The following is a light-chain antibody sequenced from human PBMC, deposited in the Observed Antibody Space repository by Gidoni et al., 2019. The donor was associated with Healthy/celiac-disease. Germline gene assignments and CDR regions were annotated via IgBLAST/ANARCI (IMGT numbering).Light chain of an antibody. CDR2: LGS. CDR3: MQALQTPRT. Sequence: DIVMTQSPLSLTVTPGEPASISCRSSQSLLHSNGYNYLDWYLQKPGQSPQLLIYLGSNRASGVPDRLSGSGSGTDFTLKISRVEAEDVGVYYCMQALQTPRTFGGGTKVEIK. CDR1: QSLLHSNGYNY. J-gene: IGKJ4*01. V-gene: IGKV2-28*01.